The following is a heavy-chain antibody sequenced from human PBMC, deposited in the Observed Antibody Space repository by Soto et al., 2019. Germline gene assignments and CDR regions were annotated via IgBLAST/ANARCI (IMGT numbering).Heavy chain of an antibody. J-gene: IGHJ4*02. V-gene: IGHV4-4*07. CDR3: AREGSYSAYNFAHGIQLWSFDF. Sequence: SETLSLTCTVSGGSINTFYWSWVRQPAGKGLEWIGRIFSSGSTSFNPSIESRVAMSVDTSKNHFSLNLSSVTAADMAVYYCAREGSYSAYNFAHGIQLWSFDFWGQGALVTVSS. CDR2: IFSSGST. D-gene: IGHD5-12*01. CDR1: GGSINTFY.